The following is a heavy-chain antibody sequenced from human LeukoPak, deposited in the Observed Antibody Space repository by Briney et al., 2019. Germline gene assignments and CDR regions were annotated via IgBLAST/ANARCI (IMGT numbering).Heavy chain of an antibody. V-gene: IGHV1-3*01. CDR2: INPYNGDT. CDR1: GGTFSSYA. Sequence: ASMKVSCKASGGTFSSYAISWVRQAPGQRLEWMGWINPYNGDTEYSQKLQGRVTITKDTSASTAYMDLSTLRSEDTAVYYCARGSSSDWPLEYWGRGILVTVSS. D-gene: IGHD6-19*01. J-gene: IGHJ4*02. CDR3: ARGSSSDWPLEY.